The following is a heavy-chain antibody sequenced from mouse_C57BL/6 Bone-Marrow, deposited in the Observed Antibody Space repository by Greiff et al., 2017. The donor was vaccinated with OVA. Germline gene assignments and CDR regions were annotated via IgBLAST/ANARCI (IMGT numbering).Heavy chain of an antibody. CDR2: IRNKANGYTT. J-gene: IGHJ4*01. Sequence: EVQLVESGGGLVQPGGSLSLSCAASGFTFTDYYMSWVRQPPGKALEWLGFIRNKANGYTTEYSASVKGRFTISRDNSQSILYLQMNALRAEDSATYYCARSPSRGPYAMDYWGQGTSVTVSS. CDR1: GFTFTDYY. CDR3: ARSPSRGPYAMDY. V-gene: IGHV7-3*01. D-gene: IGHD3-3*01.